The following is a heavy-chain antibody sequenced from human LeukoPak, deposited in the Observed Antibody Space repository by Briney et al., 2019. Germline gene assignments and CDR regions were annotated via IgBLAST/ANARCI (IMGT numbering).Heavy chain of an antibody. CDR2: ISSSSSYT. J-gene: IGHJ3*02. CDR1: GFTFSDYY. V-gene: IGHV3-11*06. CDR3: ARDTKYYDILSRAFDI. Sequence: GGSLRLSCAASGFTFSDYYMSWIRQAPGKGLEWVSYISSSSSYTNYADSVKGRFTISRDNAKNSLYLQMNSLRAEDTAVYYCARDTKYYDILSRAFDIWGQGTMVTVSS. D-gene: IGHD3-9*01.